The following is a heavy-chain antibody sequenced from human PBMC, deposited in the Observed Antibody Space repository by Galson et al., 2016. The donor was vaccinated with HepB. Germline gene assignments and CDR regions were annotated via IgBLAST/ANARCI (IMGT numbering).Heavy chain of an antibody. D-gene: IGHD3-10*01. CDR2: ISYDGSYE. CDR3: ARAVHGSGSYWDK. CDR1: EFTFSSYA. V-gene: IGHV3-30*04. J-gene: IGHJ4*02. Sequence: SLRLSCAASEFTFSSYAMHRVRQAPGKGLEWVAVISYDGSYESYAGAVKGRFTISRDNFKNTLYLHLNSLRAEETAVYYCARAVHGSGSYWDKWGQGTLVAVSS.